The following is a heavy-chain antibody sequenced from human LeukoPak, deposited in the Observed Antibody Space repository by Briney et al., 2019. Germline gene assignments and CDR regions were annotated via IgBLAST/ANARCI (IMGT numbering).Heavy chain of an antibody. V-gene: IGHV3-30*03. CDR2: ISYDGSNK. CDR3: ARAAGPVVVTAMSDY. J-gene: IGHJ4*02. D-gene: IGHD2-21*02. Sequence: GGSLRLSCAASGFTFSSYGMHWVRQAPGKGLEWMAVISYDGSNKYYADSVKGRFTISRDNSKNTLYLQMNSLRGEDTAVYYCARAAGPVVVTAMSDYWGQGTLVTVSS. CDR1: GFTFSSYG.